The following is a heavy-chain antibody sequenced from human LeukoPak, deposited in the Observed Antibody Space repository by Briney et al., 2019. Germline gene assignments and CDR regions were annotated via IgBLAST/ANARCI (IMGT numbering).Heavy chain of an antibody. CDR2: SRNKANSHTT. Sequence: GGSLRLSCAASGFTFSDHYMDWVRQAPGKGPEWVGRSRNKANSHTTEYAASVKGRFSISRDDSHNSVYLQMNSLKIEDTAVYYCTSGTTSIYNMDVWGQGTTVTVSS. J-gene: IGHJ6*02. CDR1: GFTFSDHY. CDR3: TSGTTSIYNMDV. D-gene: IGHD1-7*01. V-gene: IGHV3-72*01.